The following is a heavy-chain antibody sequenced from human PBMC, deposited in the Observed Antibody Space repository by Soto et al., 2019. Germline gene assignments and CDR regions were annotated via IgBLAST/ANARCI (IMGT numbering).Heavy chain of an antibody. CDR2: IFPSGSA. Sequence: PSETLSLTCSVSGGSLSSYYWNWIRQPAGKGLEWIGRIFPSGSANYNPSLKSRVTMSVDTSKNQFSLKVSSVTAADTALYYCARDGGTENNSYFDYRXQGILVTVSS. CDR1: GGSLSSYY. D-gene: IGHD3-3*01. CDR3: ARDGGTENNSYFDY. V-gene: IGHV4-4*07. J-gene: IGHJ4*02.